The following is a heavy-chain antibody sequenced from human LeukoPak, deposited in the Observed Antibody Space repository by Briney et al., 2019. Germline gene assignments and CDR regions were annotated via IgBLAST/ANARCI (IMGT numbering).Heavy chain of an antibody. CDR1: GECPSSNGAS. CDR3: ARSLTGWHEVPSDY. V-gene: IGHV6-1*01. Sequence: SQTLSLTCVISGECPSSNGASWGWARQSPSRGLVWLGRTYYMSQWYTNYAVSVQTRINIRPDTSKNQVSLFLTAVTPEDTAVYYCARSLTGWHEVPSDYWGQGTLASVSS. J-gene: IGHJ4*02. CDR2: TYYMSQWYT. D-gene: IGHD6-19*01.